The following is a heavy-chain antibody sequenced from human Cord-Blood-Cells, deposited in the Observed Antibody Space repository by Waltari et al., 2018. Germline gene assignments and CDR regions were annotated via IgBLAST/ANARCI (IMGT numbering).Heavy chain of an antibody. J-gene: IGHJ2*01. CDR1: GYTFTSYY. V-gene: IGHV1-46*01. CDR2: INPSGGST. Sequence: QVQLVQSGAEVKKPGASVKVSCKASGYTFTSYYMHWVRQAPGQWIEWMGKINPSGGSTTDAQKFQGRXTMTXXXXXXXVYMELSSLRSEDTAVYYCARQLGIRYWYFDLWGRGTLVTVSS. D-gene: IGHD7-27*01. CDR3: ARQLGIRYWYFDL.